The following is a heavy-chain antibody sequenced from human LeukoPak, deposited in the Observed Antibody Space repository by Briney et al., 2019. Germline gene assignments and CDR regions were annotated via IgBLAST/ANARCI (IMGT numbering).Heavy chain of an antibody. CDR3: ARRVIAVAGTGDWFDP. CDR2: IYYSGST. Sequence: SETLSLTCTVSGGSISSSSYYWGWIRQPRGKGLEWIGSIYYSGSTYYNPSLKSRVTISVDTSKNQFSLKLSSVTAADTAVYYCARRVIAVAGTGDWFDPWGQGTLVTVSS. J-gene: IGHJ5*02. D-gene: IGHD6-19*01. CDR1: GGSISSSSYY. V-gene: IGHV4-39*01.